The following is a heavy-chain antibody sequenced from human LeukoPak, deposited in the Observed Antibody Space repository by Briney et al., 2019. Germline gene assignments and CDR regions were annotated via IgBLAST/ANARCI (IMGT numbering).Heavy chain of an antibody. V-gene: IGHV5-51*01. CDR2: IYPGDSDT. CDR3: ARFRYDFWSGAAAYYFDY. D-gene: IGHD3-3*01. Sequence: RGESLKISCKGSGYSFTTYWIGWVRQMPGKGLGWMGIIYPGDSDTRYSPSFQGQVTISADKSISTAYLQWRSLKASDTAMYYCARFRYDFWSGAAAYYFDYWGQGTLVTVSS. CDR1: GYSFTTYW. J-gene: IGHJ4*02.